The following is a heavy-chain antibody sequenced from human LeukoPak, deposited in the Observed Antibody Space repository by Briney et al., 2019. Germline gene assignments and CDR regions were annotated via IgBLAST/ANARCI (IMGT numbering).Heavy chain of an antibody. CDR1: GYSISSGYY. CDR3: ADYDVSSGRPLDP. D-gene: IGHD3-3*01. CDR2: IYHSGST. Sequence: SETLSLTCAVSGYSISSGYYWGWIRQPPGKGLEWIGRIYHSGSTYYNPSLKSRVTISVDKSKNQFSLKLSSVTAADTAVYYCADYDVSSGRPLDPWGQGTLVTVSS. J-gene: IGHJ5*02. V-gene: IGHV4-38-2*01.